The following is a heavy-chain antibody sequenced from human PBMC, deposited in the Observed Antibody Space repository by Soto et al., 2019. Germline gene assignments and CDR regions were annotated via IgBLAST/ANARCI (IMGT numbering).Heavy chain of an antibody. D-gene: IGHD3-10*01. J-gene: IGHJ4*02. CDR2: ISGGGTTT. CDR3: ARLGDYGSGSY. CDR1: GFSFSSFS. V-gene: IGHV3-48*04. Sequence: EVHLVESGGDLVQPGGSLRLSCAASGFSFSSFSMNWVRQAPGKGLEWVSYISGGGTTTYYADSVKGRFTISRDDAKNSRHLQMNSLQAEDTSVYYCARLGDYGSGSYWGQGTLFTVSS.